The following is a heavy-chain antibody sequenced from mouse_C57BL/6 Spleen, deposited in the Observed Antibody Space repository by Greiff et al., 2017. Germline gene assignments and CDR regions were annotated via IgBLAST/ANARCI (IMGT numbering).Heavy chain of an antibody. CDR1: GFTFSDYY. J-gene: IGHJ4*01. CDR3: ATGKDYAMDY. D-gene: IGHD1-1*01. CDR2: INYDGSST. Sequence: EVMLVESEGGLVQPGSSMKLSCTASGFTFSDYYMAWVRQVPEKGLEWVANINYDGSSTYYLDSLKSRFIISRDNAKNILYLQMSSLKSEDTATYYCATGKDYAMDYWGQGTSVTVSS. V-gene: IGHV5-16*01.